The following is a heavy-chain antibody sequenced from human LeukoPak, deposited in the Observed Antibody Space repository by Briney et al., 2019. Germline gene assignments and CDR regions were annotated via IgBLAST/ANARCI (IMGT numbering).Heavy chain of an antibody. J-gene: IGHJ5*02. CDR2: IYYSGST. V-gene: IGHV4-39*01. Sequence: PSETLSLTCSVSGDSINRGSYYWAWIRQPPGKGPEWIGSIYYSGSTYYNPSLKSRVTMSVDTSKNQFSLELSSVTAADTTIYYCARLRDGYGHSYFDPWGQGTLVTVSS. CDR3: ARLRDGYGHSYFDP. D-gene: IGHD5-24*01. CDR1: GDSINRGSYY.